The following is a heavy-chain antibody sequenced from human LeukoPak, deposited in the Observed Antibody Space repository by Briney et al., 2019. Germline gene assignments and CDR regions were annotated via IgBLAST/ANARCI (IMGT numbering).Heavy chain of an antibody. V-gene: IGHV1-2*02. CDR1: GYTFTGYY. CDR3: ARSGIAVAGWSP. CDR2: INPNSGGT. D-gene: IGHD6-19*01. J-gene: IGHJ5*02. Sequence: ASVRVSCKASGYTFTGYYMYWVRQAHGQGLEWMGWINPNSGGTNYAQKFQGRVTMTRDTSISTAYMELSRLRSDDTAVYYCARSGIAVAGWSPWGQGTLVTVSS.